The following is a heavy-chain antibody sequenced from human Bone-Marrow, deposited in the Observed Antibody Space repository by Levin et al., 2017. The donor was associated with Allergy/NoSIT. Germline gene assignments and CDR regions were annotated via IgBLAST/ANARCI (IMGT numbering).Heavy chain of an antibody. J-gene: IGHJ4*02. Sequence: GESLKISCAASGFTFGRHSMNWLRQSPGKGLEWLAYISVDSGTIYYADSVKGRFTISRDNTKNSLSLRMTSLRNEDTALYYCVREGTTNYFDSWGQGTQVTVSA. V-gene: IGHV3-48*02. CDR1: GFTFGRHS. CDR3: VREGTTNYFDS. CDR2: ISVDSGTI. D-gene: IGHD2-8*01.